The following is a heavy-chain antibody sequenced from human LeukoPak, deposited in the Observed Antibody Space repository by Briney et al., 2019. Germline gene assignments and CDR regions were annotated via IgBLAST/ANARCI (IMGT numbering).Heavy chain of an antibody. Sequence: GGSLRLSCAASGFTFSRYAMNWVRQAPEKGLEWVSYISTGGDNTFYADSLKGRFTVSRDNAKNSLYLQMNSLRDEDTAVYYCARRGYCSGGSCYPLDYWGQGTLVTVSS. CDR1: GFTFSRYA. CDR3: ARRGYCSGGSCYPLDY. V-gene: IGHV3-21*01. CDR2: ISTGGDNT. D-gene: IGHD2-15*01. J-gene: IGHJ4*02.